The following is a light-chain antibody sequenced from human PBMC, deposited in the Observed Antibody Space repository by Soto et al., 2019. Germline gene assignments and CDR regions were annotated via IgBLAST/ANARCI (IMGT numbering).Light chain of an antibody. V-gene: IGLV1-44*01. J-gene: IGLJ1*01. CDR1: SSNIGSNT. Sequence: QSVLTQPPSASGTPGQRVTISCSGSSSNIGSNTVNWFQQLPGTAPKLLIYSDNRRPSGVPGRFSGSKSATSASLAISGLQSEDEADYYCAARDDSLNCRHVFGTGTNGTVL. CDR2: SDN. CDR3: AARDDSLNCRHV.